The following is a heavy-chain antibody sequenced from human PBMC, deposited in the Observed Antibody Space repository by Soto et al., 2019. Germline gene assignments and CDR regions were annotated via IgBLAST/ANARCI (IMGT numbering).Heavy chain of an antibody. V-gene: IGHV4-30-4*01. D-gene: IGHD3-10*01. Sequence: TLSLTCXVSGGSISSGDFHWTWIRQPPGKGLEWIGYFYHSGSTYYNPSLKSRVTISVDTSKNQFSLKLSSVTAADTAVYYCARGMVRGVISYYYYGLDVWGQGTTVTVSS. CDR2: FYHSGST. CDR3: ARGMVRGVISYYYYGLDV. CDR1: GGSISSGDFH. J-gene: IGHJ6*02.